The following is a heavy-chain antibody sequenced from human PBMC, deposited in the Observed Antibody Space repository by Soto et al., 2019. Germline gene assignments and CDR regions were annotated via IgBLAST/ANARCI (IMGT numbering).Heavy chain of an antibody. Sequence: QLQLRESGQEPLTPSGTPSSPCRVCGDSIRPSFSFWAWVRRSQGKGLEWLGSIHYTGPTHSHLSLKSRVTISVDTAKNEFSLRLSSVTAADTAVYYCARHVKAVAAALAYWGQGIPVTVSS. J-gene: IGHJ4*02. CDR2: IHYTGPT. CDR3: ARHVKAVAAALAY. D-gene: IGHD6-19*01. CDR1: GDSIRPSFSF. V-gene: IGHV4-39*01.